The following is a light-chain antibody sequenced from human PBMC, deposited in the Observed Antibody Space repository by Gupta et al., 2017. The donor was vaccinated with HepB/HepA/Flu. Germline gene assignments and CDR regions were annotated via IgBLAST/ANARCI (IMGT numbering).Light chain of an antibody. CDR3: QQRSNGHPPLT. CDR1: QSVSSY. Sequence: ETVLTQSPATLSLSPGERATLSCRASQSVSSYLAWYQQKPGQAPRLLIYDASNRATGIPATCSGSGDSTDVTTPTSSRVPDDFAVYYCQQRSNGHPPLTFGDGTKVDIK. CDR2: DAS. J-gene: IGKJ3*01. V-gene: IGKV3-11*01.